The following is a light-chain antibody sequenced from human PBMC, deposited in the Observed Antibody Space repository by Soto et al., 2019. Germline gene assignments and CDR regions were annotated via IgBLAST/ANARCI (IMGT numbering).Light chain of an antibody. V-gene: IGKV3-20*01. Sequence: EIVLTQSPGTLSLSPGERATLSCKASQSIAGNYVAWYQQKPGRAPRLLIYGASIRATGIPDRFSGSVSGTDFTLTISRLEPEDLAVFFCHYYGTSPQTFGQGTKLEI. CDR1: QSIAGNY. J-gene: IGKJ2*01. CDR3: HYYGTSPQT. CDR2: GAS.